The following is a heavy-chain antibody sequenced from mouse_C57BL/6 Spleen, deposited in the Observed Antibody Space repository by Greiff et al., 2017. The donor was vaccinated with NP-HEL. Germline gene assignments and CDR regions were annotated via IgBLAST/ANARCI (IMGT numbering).Heavy chain of an antibody. CDR2: ISYSGST. CDR1: GYSITSGYD. V-gene: IGHV3-1*01. CDR3: ARGDPYDGYYHV. J-gene: IGHJ1*03. D-gene: IGHD2-3*01. Sequence: EVMLVESGPGMVKPSQSLSLTCTVTGYSITSGYDWHWIRHFPGNKLEWMGYISYSGSTNYNPSLKSRISITHDTSKNHFFLKLNSGTTEDTATYYCARGDPYDGYYHVWGTGTTVTVSS.